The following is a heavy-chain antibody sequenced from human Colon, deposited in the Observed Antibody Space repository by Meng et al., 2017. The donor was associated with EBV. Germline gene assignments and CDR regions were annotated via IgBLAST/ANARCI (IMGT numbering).Heavy chain of an antibody. J-gene: IGHJ5*02. V-gene: IGHV4-31*03. CDR1: GGSISSGGYY. CDR2: IHSSGST. CDR3: ARASYGSGSPLGESWFDP. D-gene: IGHD3-10*01. Sequence: GQLQESGPGLGKPSQNLSLTCTVSGGSISSGGYYWSWIRQHPGKGLEWIGYIHSSGSTYYNPSLRSRLTMSVDTSKNTFSLKLSSVTAADTAVYYCARASYGSGSPLGESWFDPWGQGTLVTVSS.